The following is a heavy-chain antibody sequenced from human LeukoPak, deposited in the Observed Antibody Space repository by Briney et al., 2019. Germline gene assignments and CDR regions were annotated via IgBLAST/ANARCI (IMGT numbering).Heavy chain of an antibody. CDR1: GASISSSTCY. CDR2: VYYSGST. Sequence: SETLSLTCTVSGASISSSTCYWGWIRQPPGMGLEWIGSVYYSGSTYYNPSLKSRVTISVDTSKNQFSLNLTSLTAADTAVYYCASVSRGGHYFDYWGQGTLVTVSS. J-gene: IGHJ4*02. V-gene: IGHV4-39*07. D-gene: IGHD3-16*01. CDR3: ASVSRGGHYFDY.